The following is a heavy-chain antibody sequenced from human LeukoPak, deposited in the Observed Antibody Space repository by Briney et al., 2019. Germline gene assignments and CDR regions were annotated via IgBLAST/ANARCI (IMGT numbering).Heavy chain of an antibody. CDR1: GFTFSSYA. J-gene: IGHJ4*02. CDR3: ARRGHGSGSYYFDH. D-gene: IGHD3-10*01. CDR2: IAASIPNT. Sequence: GGSLRLSCAASGFTFSSYAMSWVRQAPGKGLEWVSAIAASIPNTYYTDSVRGRFTISRDNSKNTLSLQMRSLRAEDTAVYFCARRGHGSGSYYFDHWGQGTLVTVSS. V-gene: IGHV3-23*01.